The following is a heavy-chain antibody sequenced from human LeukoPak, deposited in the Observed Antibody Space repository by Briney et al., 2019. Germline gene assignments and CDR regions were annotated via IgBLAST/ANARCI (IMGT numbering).Heavy chain of an antibody. V-gene: IGHV3-23*01. Sequence: GGSLRLSCAASGFTFSSYAMDWVRQVPGKGLEWVSAISDSGGSTYYADSVKGRFTISRDNSKNTLHLQMNSLTAEDTAVYYCAKQTARQFDYWGQGTLVTVSS. CDR1: GFTFSSYA. D-gene: IGHD1-14*01. CDR2: ISDSGGST. J-gene: IGHJ4*02. CDR3: AKQTARQFDY.